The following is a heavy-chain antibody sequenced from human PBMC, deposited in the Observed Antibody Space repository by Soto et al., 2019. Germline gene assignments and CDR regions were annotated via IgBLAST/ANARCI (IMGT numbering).Heavy chain of an antibody. CDR1: GLSLSTSGVG. V-gene: IGHV2-5*02. J-gene: IGHJ4*02. D-gene: IGHD1-26*01. CDR3: AHRPNCGSYPVFDH. CDR2: IYWDDDK. Sequence: QITLKESGPTLVKPTQTLTLTCTSSGLSLSTSGVGVGWFRQPPGKALEWRALIYWDDDKRYSPSLKSRLTITKDTSKNQVVLTTTHMDPVDTATYYCAHRPNCGSYPVFDHWGQGTLVTVSS.